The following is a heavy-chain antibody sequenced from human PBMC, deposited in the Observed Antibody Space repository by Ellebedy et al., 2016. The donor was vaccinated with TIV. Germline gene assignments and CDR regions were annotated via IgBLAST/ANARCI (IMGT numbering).Heavy chain of an antibody. CDR2: IVAHNGNR. V-gene: IGHV1-18*04. J-gene: IGHJ4*02. D-gene: IGHD1-1*01. CDR3: ATSATFIERGRADY. CDR1: GYALASDS. Sequence: AASVKVSCKASGYALASDSISWVRQAPGQGLEWMGGIVAHNGNRYYKQSLQDRVTMTTDTSTNTAYMELRSLTSDDTAVYYCATSATFIERGRADYWGLGTLVTVSS.